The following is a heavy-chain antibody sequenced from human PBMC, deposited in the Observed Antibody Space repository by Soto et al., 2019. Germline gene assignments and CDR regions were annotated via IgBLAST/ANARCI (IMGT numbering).Heavy chain of an antibody. V-gene: IGHV3-30*18. D-gene: IGHD3-3*01. CDR2: ISYDGSNK. Sequence: PGGSLRLSCAASGFTFSSYGMHWVRQAPGKGLEWVAVISYDGSNKYYADSVKGRFTISRDNSKNTLYLQMNSLRAEDTAVYYCAKDGRITIFGVVTGGMDVWGQGTTVTVSS. J-gene: IGHJ6*02. CDR1: GFTFSSYG. CDR3: AKDGRITIFGVVTGGMDV.